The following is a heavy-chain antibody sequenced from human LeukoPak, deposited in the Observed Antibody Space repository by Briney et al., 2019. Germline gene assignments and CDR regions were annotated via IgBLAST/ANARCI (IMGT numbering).Heavy chain of an antibody. CDR1: GYTFTCYY. Sequence: ASVKVSCKASGYTFTCYYMHWVRQAPGQGLEWMGWINPNSGGTNYAQKFQGRVAMTRDTSISTAYMELSRLRSDDTAVYYCAREAVEMATTPDYWGQGTLVTVSS. J-gene: IGHJ4*02. V-gene: IGHV1-2*02. CDR2: INPNSGGT. CDR3: AREAVEMATTPDY. D-gene: IGHD5-12*01.